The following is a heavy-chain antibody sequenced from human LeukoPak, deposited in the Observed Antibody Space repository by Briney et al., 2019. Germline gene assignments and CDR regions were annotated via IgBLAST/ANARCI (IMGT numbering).Heavy chain of an antibody. D-gene: IGHD3-22*01. J-gene: IGHJ4*02. Sequence: GGSLRLSCAASGFTFSSYAMSWVRQASVKGLEWVSAISGSGRDTYYADSVKGRFTISRDNSKNTLYLQVNSLRADDTAVYYCATNYYDSSGYFPDFDYWGQGALVSVSS. V-gene: IGHV3-23*01. CDR2: ISGSGRDT. CDR3: ATNYYDSSGYFPDFDY. CDR1: GFTFSSYA.